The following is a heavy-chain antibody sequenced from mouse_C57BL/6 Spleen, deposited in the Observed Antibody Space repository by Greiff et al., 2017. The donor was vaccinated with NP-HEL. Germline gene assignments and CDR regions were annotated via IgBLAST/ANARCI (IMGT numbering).Heavy chain of an antibody. Sequence: DVKLQESGAELVKPGASVKLSCTASGFNIKDYYMHWVKQRTEQGLEWIGRIDPEDGETKYAPKFQGKATITADTSSNTAYLQLSSLTSEDTAVYYCARGYSNIHSDWYFDVWGTGTTVTVSS. CDR2: IDPEDGET. CDR1: GFNIKDYY. V-gene: IGHV14-2*01. D-gene: IGHD2-5*01. CDR3: ARGYSNIHSDWYFDV. J-gene: IGHJ1*03.